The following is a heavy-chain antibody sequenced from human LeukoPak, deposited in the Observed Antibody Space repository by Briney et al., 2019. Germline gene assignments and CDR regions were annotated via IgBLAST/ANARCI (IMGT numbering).Heavy chain of an antibody. Sequence: GRSLRLSCTASGFTFGDYVMSWVRQAPGKGLEWVGFIRSKAYGGTTEYAASVKGRFTISRDDSKSIAYLQMNSLKTEDTAVHYCTRGKYYDFWSGYYPDYWGQGTLVTVSS. CDR3: TRGKYYDFWSGYYPDY. D-gene: IGHD3-3*01. J-gene: IGHJ4*02. CDR1: GFTFGDYV. V-gene: IGHV3-49*04. CDR2: IRSKAYGGTT.